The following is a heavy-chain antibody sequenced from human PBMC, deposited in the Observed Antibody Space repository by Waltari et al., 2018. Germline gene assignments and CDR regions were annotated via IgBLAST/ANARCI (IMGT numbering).Heavy chain of an antibody. J-gene: IGHJ1*01. V-gene: IGHV1-2*06. CDR2: INPNSGGT. Sequence: QVQLVQSGAEVKKPGASVKVSCKASGYTFTGYYMHWVRQAPGQGLEWMGRINPNSGGTNYAQKFQGRVTMTRDTSISTAYMELSRLRSDDTAVYYCARVGAGPHTPEYFQHWGQGTLVTVSS. CDR3: ARVGAGPHTPEYFQH. D-gene: IGHD1-26*01. CDR1: GYTFTGYY.